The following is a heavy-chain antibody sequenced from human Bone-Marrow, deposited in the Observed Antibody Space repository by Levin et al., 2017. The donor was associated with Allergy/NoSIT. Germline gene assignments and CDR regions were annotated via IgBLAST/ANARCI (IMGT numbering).Heavy chain of an antibody. CDR3: ARDPGVYGYFGY. CDR1: GYPFSNFG. J-gene: IGHJ4*02. D-gene: IGHD2-8*01. V-gene: IGHV1-18*01. Sequence: ASVKVSCKTSGYPFSNFGITWVRQAPGQGLEWMGWMTAYNGYTSYAQKFQGRVTMTRDTSTSTAYMELKSLRSDDTAIYYCARDPGVYGYFGYWGQGTLVTVSS. CDR2: MTAYNGYT.